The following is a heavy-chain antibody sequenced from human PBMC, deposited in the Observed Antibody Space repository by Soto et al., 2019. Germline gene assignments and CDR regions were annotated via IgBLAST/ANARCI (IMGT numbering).Heavy chain of an antibody. J-gene: IGHJ5*02. CDR2: MNPGSGDT. V-gene: IGHV1-8*02. CDR3: ARMESFGSLNWFDP. CDR1: GYTFTNND. Sequence: ASVKVSCKASGYTFTNNDVSWVRQATGQGLEWMGWMNPGSGDTGYAQKFQGRVNMTRDISIATAYMELNSLTSEDTAIYYCARMESFGSLNWFDPWGQGTLVTVSS. D-gene: IGHD5-18*01.